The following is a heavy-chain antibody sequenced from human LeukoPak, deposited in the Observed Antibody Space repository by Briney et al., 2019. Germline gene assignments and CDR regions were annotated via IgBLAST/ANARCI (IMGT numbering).Heavy chain of an antibody. CDR3: ARGGGYGSGPY. D-gene: IGHD3-10*01. CDR1: GGTFSIYA. J-gene: IGHJ4*02. CDR2: IIPIFGTA. V-gene: IGHV1-69*05. Sequence: SVKVSCKASGGTFSIYAISWVRQAPGQGLEWMGGIIPIFGTANYAQKFQGRVTMTRDTSTRTVYMELSSLKSEDTAVYYCARGGGYGSGPYWGQGTLVTVSS.